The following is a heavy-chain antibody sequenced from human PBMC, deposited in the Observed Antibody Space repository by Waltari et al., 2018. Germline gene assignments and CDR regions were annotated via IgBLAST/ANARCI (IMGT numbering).Heavy chain of an antibody. D-gene: IGHD1-26*01. CDR3: AKDPYSGSYPYYYMDV. CDR2: ISGSGGST. CDR1: GFTFSSYA. J-gene: IGHJ6*03. Sequence: EVQLVESGGGLVQPGGSLRLSCAASGFTFSSYAMSWVRQAPGKGLEWVSAISGSGGSTYYADSVKGRFTISRDNSKNTLYLQMNSLRAEDTAVYYCAKDPYSGSYPYYYMDVWGKGTTVTVSS. V-gene: IGHV3-23*04.